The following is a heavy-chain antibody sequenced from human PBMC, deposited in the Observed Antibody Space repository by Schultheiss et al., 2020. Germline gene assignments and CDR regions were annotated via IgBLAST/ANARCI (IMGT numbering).Heavy chain of an antibody. CDR3: ARPYSSGWYLREEYYFDY. CDR2: IYPGDSDT. Sequence: GESLKISCKGSGYSFTSYWIGWVRQMPGKGLEWMGIIYPGDSDTRYSPSFQGQVTISADKSISTAYLQWSSLKASDTAMYYCARPYSSGWYLREEYYFDYWGQGTLVTVSS. CDR1: GYSFTSYW. D-gene: IGHD6-19*01. V-gene: IGHV5-51*01. J-gene: IGHJ4*02.